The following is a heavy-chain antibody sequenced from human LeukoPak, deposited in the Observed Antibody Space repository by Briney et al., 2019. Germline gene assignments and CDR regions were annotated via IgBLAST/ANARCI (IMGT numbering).Heavy chain of an antibody. V-gene: IGHV1-69*05. CDR2: IIPIFGTA. D-gene: IGHD1-26*01. CDR3: ARDHGSSTYDAFDI. CDR1: GGTFSSYA. J-gene: IGHJ3*02. Sequence: GASVKVSCKASGGTFSSYAISWVRQAPGQGLEWMGGIIPIFGTANYAQKFQGRVTITTDESTSTAYMELSSLRSEDTAVYYCARDHGSSTYDAFDIWGQGTMVTVSS.